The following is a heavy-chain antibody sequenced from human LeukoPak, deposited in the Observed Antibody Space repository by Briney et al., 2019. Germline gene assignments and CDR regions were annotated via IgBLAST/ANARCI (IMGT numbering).Heavy chain of an antibody. J-gene: IGHJ6*02. CDR2: KSYDGSNK. CDR1: GFTFSSYG. CDR3: AKEKFPRDKYYYYYYGMDV. V-gene: IGHV3-30*18. D-gene: IGHD2-15*01. Sequence: GGSLRLSCAASGFTFSSYGMHWVRQAPGKGLEWVAVKSYDGSNKYYADSVKGRFTISRDNSKNTLYLQMNSLRAEDTAVYYCAKEKFPRDKYYYYYYGMDVWGQGTTVTVSS.